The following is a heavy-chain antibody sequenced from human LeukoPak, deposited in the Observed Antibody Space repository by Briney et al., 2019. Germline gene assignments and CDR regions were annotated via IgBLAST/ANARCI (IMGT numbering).Heavy chain of an antibody. Sequence: ASVKVSCKASGYTFTSYDINWVRQATGQGLEWMGWMSPNSGDTGYAQKFQGRVTMTSDSSISTAYMELSSLRSEDTAIYYCVRTPPNWGFDYWGQGTLVTVSS. V-gene: IGHV1-8*01. CDR2: MSPNSGDT. D-gene: IGHD7-27*01. CDR1: GYTFTSYD. CDR3: VRTPPNWGFDY. J-gene: IGHJ4*02.